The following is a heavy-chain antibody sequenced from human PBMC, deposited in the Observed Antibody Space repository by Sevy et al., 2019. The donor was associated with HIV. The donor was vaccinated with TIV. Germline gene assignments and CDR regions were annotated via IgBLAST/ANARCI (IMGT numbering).Heavy chain of an antibody. J-gene: IGHJ4*02. V-gene: IGHV4-39*01. CDR1: GDSISSSNYY. CDR2: IYNSGTT. D-gene: IGHD6-13*01. Sequence: SETLSLTCTVSGDSISSSNYYWGWIRQPPGKGLEWIGSIYNSGTTYYNPSLESRLTLSVDTSKNQFSLKLRFVTAADTAVYYCARLGSPTWYLPGYWGQGTLVTVSS. CDR3: ARLGSPTWYLPGY.